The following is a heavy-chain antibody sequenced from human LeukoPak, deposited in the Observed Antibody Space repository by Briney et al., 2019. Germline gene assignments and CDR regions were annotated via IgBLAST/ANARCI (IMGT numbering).Heavy chain of an antibody. Sequence: PSETLSLTCTVSGGSISSGDYYWSWIRQPPGKGLEWIGYIYYSGSTYYNPFLKSRVTISVDTSKNQFSLKLSSVTAADTAVYYCARGIAAAVHWFDPWGQGTLVTVSS. V-gene: IGHV4-30-4*01. D-gene: IGHD6-13*01. CDR1: GGSISSGDYY. CDR3: ARGIAAAVHWFDP. CDR2: IYYSGST. J-gene: IGHJ5*02.